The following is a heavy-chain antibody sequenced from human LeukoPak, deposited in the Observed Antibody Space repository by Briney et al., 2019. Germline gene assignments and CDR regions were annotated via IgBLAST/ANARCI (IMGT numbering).Heavy chain of an antibody. CDR3: AVDNRDF. D-gene: IGHD2-15*01. CDR2: IYTSGNT. V-gene: IGHV4-4*07. CDR1: GASVCDYY. Sequence: PSETLSLTCTVSGASVCDYYWSWIRQAAGRGLEWLGRIYTSGNTIYNPSLQSRVTISVDVSKNQFSLRFIYMTAADTGIYYCAVDNRDFWGQGTLVTVSS. J-gene: IGHJ4*02.